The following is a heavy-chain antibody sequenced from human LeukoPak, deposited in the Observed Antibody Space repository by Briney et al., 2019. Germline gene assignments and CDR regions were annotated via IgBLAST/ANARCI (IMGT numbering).Heavy chain of an antibody. CDR3: ARTTVRGATYYYYGMDV. Sequence: GGSLRLSCAASGFTFSSYGMHWVRQAPGKGLEWVAVISYDGRNKYYADSVKGRFIISRDNSKNTLYVEMNSLRGEDTAVYYCARTTVRGATYYYYGMDVWGQGTTVTVSS. CDR1: GFTFSSYG. J-gene: IGHJ6*02. CDR2: ISYDGRNK. V-gene: IGHV3-30*03. D-gene: IGHD3-10*01.